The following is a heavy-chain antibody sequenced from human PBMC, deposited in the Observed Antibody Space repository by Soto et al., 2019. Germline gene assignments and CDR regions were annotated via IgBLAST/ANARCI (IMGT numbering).Heavy chain of an antibody. CDR2: IYFSGST. CDR1: GDSCSSRNYY. CDR3: ASDWMAVAGFDY. Sequence: SGTLSLTCTVSGDSCSSRNYYWTWIRQPPGKGLEWIGYIYFSGSTNYNPSLKSRLTISVDTSKNQFSLKLNSVTAADTAVYYCASDWMAVAGFDYWGQGTLVTVSS. V-gene: IGHV4-61*01. J-gene: IGHJ4*02. D-gene: IGHD6-19*01.